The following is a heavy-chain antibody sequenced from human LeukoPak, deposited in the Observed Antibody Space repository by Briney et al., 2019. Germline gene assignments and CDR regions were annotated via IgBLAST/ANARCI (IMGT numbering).Heavy chain of an antibody. Sequence: GGSLRLSCAASGFTFDDYGMSWVRQAPGKGLEWCSGINWNGGSTGYADSVKGRFTISRDNAKNSLYLQMNSLRAEDTALYYCARAGLYNWNYEGTAYFDYWGQGTLVTVSS. V-gene: IGHV3-20*04. D-gene: IGHD1-7*01. CDR1: GFTFDDYG. CDR2: INWNGGST. CDR3: ARAGLYNWNYEGTAYFDY. J-gene: IGHJ4*02.